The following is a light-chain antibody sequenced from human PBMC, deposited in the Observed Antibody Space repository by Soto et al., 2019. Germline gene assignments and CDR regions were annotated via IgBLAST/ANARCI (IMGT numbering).Light chain of an antibody. CDR2: DVS. CDR1: SSDVGGYNY. J-gene: IGLJ1*01. CDR3: SSYTSSSTYV. Sequence: QSALTQPASVSGAPGQSIALSCTGTSSDVGGYNYVSWYQHHPGKAPKLMVYDVSNRPSGASNRFSGSKSGNTASLTISGLQAEDEADYYCSSYTSSSTYVFGTGTKVTVL. V-gene: IGLV2-14*03.